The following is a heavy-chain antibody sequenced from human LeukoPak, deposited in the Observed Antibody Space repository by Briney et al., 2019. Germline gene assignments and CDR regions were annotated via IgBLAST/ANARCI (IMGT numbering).Heavy chain of an antibody. CDR1: GGTFSSYA. V-gene: IGHV1-69*11. Sequence: ASVKVSCKASGGTFSSYAISWVRQAPGQGLEWMGRIIPILGTANYAQKFQGRVTITADESTSTAYMELSSLRSEDTAVYYCATGYCSSTSCIGYYFDYWGQGTLVTVSS. J-gene: IGHJ4*02. CDR3: ATGYCSSTSCIGYYFDY. D-gene: IGHD2-2*01. CDR2: IIPILGTA.